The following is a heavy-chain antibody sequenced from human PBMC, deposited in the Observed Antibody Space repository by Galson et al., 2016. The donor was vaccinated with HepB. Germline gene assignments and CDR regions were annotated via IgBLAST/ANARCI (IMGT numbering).Heavy chain of an antibody. J-gene: IGHJ4*02. Sequence: SVKVSCKASGYIFTDYYIHWVRQAPGHGLEWMGVINPSAGTTTYAQKFQGRVTMSRDTSATTAYMDLSSLRSEDTALYYCARGQQSWAYNLDSWGQGTLVTVSS. CDR3: ARGQQSWAYNLDS. V-gene: IGHV1-46*01. CDR1: GYIFTDYY. D-gene: IGHD5-24*01. CDR2: INPSAGTT.